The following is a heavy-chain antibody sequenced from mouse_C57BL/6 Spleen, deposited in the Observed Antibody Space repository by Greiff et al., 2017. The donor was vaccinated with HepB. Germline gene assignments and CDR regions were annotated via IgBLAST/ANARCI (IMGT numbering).Heavy chain of an antibody. CDR1: GFNFRSYT. V-gene: IGHV5-9*04. Sequence: EVKLVESGGGSVKPGGSLKLSCAASGFNFRSYTMSWVRQTPEKRLEWVATISGGGGKTYYPDSVKGRSTISRDNAENTLYLQMSSLRSEDTAVDYSARQYYYYFDYWGQGTALTVSS. CDR2: ISGGGGKT. D-gene: IGHD1-1*01. CDR3: ARQYYYYFDY. J-gene: IGHJ2*01.